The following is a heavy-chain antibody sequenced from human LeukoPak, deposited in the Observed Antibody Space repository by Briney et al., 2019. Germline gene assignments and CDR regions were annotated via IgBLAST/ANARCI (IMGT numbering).Heavy chain of an antibody. Sequence: GGSLRLSCAASGFTFSSYGMHWVRQAPGKGLEWVAFIRYDGSNKYYADSVMGRFTISRDNSKNTLYLQMNSLRAEDTAVYYCGNTYYDFWSSYYPLGYWGQGTLVTVSS. CDR1: GFTFSSYG. J-gene: IGHJ4*02. CDR3: GNTYYDFWSSYYPLGY. D-gene: IGHD3-3*01. CDR2: IRYDGSNK. V-gene: IGHV3-30*02.